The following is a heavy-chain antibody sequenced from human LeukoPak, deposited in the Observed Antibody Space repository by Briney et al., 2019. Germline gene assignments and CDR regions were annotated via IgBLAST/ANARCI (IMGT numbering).Heavy chain of an antibody. J-gene: IGHJ6*02. CDR2: IYYSGST. Sequence: SETLSLTCTVSGGSISSYYWSWIRQPPGKGLEWIGYIYYSGSTNYNPSLKSRVTISVDASKNQFSLKLSSVTAADTAVYYCASASLRYYYYCGMDVWGQGTTVTVSS. V-gene: IGHV4-59*08. CDR1: GGSISSYY. CDR3: ASASLRYYYYCGMDV. D-gene: IGHD5-12*01.